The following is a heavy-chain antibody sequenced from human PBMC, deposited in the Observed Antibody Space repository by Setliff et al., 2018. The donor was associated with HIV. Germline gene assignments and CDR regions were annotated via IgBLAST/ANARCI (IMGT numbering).Heavy chain of an antibody. CDR3: ATSTSRFFWNGFYQGGFGSRNSHSFEN. D-gene: IGHD3-3*01. CDR2: MHPNSGAT. J-gene: IGHJ4*02. Sequence: ASVKVSCKTSGYTFTASYLHWVRQAPGQGLQWMGWMHPNSGATKYAQKFRDGVTLTGDTSISTASMEPSSLKSDDTAMYYCATSTSRFFWNGFYQGGFGSRNSHSFENWGQGTLVTVSS. V-gene: IGHV1-2*02. CDR1: GYTFTASY.